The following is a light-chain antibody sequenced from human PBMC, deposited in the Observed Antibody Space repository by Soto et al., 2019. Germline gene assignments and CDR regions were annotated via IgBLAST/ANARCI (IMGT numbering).Light chain of an antibody. J-gene: IGKJ4*01. CDR1: QSVNIN. Sequence: EIVMTQSPVTLSASPGERVTLSCRASQSVNINLAWYQQRHGQAPRVLIYGASNRASGIPDKFSGSGSGTDXTLTISSLEPDDFALYFCQQYKDWPPLTFGGGTRVEI. CDR2: GAS. V-gene: IGKV3D-15*01. CDR3: QQYKDWPPLT.